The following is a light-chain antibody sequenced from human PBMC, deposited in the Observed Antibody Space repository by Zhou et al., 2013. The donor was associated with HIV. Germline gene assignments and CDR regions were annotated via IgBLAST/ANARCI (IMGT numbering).Light chain of an antibody. V-gene: IGKV1-8*01. J-gene: IGKJ4*01. CDR3: RQYNSLPLT. CDR2: SVS. Sequence: IRLTQSPSSLSASTGDTVTITCRASQAVGNYLSWYQQKSGEAPRLLIYSVSTLQNGVPSRFIGSGSGTVFTLTISCLQSEDFAVYYCRQYNSLPLTFGGGTKVEI. CDR1: QAVGNY.